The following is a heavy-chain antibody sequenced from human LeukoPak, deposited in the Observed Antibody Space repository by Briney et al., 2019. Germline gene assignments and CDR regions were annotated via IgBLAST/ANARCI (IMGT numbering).Heavy chain of an antibody. CDR3: AKAPFRGGSTMGWFDP. V-gene: IGHV3-53*01. Sequence: PGGSLRLSCVVSGFTFSNNYMSWVRQAPRKGLEWVSLIYSGGSTYYADSVKGRFTISRDNSKNTVYLQMNSLRAEDTAMYYCAKAPFRGGSTMGWFDPWGQGALVTVSS. J-gene: IGHJ5*02. CDR2: IYSGGST. D-gene: IGHD5-12*01. CDR1: GFTFSNNY.